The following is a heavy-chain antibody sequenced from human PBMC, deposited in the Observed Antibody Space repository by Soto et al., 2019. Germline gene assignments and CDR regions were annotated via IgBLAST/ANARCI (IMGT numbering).Heavy chain of an antibody. J-gene: IGHJ3*02. CDR1: GFTFSSSW. CDR2: IKQDGSEK. CDR3: ASQGRLPDVFDI. Sequence: PGGSLRLSCAASGFTFSSSWMSWVRQAPGKGLEWVANIKQDGSEKYYVDSVKGRFTISRDNAKNSLYLQMNSLRAEDTAVYYCASQGRLPDVFDIWGQGTMVTVSS. D-gene: IGHD6-25*01. V-gene: IGHV3-7*01.